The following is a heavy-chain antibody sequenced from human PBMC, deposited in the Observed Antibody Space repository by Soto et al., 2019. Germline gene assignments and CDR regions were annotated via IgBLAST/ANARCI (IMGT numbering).Heavy chain of an antibody. D-gene: IGHD6-19*01. Sequence: ASVKVCCKASGDTLAGYYMHWLRQAPGQGLEWMGWINPNSGGTNYAQKFQGWVTMTRDTSISTAYTELSRLRSDDTAVYYCARAGYSSGGQPSDYWGQGTLDTVSS. V-gene: IGHV1-2*04. J-gene: IGHJ4*02. CDR1: GDTLAGYY. CDR3: ARAGYSSGGQPSDY. CDR2: INPNSGGT.